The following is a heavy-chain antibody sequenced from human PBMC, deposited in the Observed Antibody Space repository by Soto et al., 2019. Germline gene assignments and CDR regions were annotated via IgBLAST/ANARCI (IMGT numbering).Heavy chain of an antibody. CDR3: TTAFEVVAEVDSAKYGAFDI. D-gene: IGHD2-15*01. J-gene: IGHJ3*02. CDR1: GFTFSNAW. V-gene: IGHV3-15*01. CDR2: IKSKTDGGTT. Sequence: PGGSLRLSCAASGFTFSNAWMSWVRQAPGKGLEWVGRIKSKTDGGTTDYAAPVKGRFTISRDDSKNTLYLQMNSLKTEDTAVYYCTTAFEVVAEVDSAKYGAFDIWGQGTMVTVSS.